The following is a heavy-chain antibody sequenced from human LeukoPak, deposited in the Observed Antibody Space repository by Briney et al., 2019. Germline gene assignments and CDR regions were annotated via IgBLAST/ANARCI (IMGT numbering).Heavy chain of an antibody. CDR2: IHRAGRT. V-gene: IGHV4-4*02. J-gene: IGHJ4*02. CDR3: AREGGPYRPLDY. CDR1: GVSISSSEW. D-gene: IGHD2-2*01. Sequence: ASETLSLTCAVSGVSISSSEWWIWVRQPPGQGLEWIGEIHRAGRTNYNPSLKSRVAISVDKSENHISLKLTSVTAADTAVYYCAREGGPYRPLDYSGQGTLVTVAS.